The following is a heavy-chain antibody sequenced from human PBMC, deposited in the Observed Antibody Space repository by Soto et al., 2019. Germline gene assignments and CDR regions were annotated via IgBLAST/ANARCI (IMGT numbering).Heavy chain of an antibody. CDR3: AKGVPGIAVAGTRYFQH. D-gene: IGHD6-19*01. CDR1: GFTFSSYA. CDR2: ISGSGDST. V-gene: IGHV3-23*01. J-gene: IGHJ1*01. Sequence: GGSLRLSCAASGFTFSSYAMSWVRQAPGKGLEWVSGISGSGDSTYYADSVKGRFTISRDNSKNTLYLQMNSLRAEDTAVYYCAKGVPGIAVAGTRYFQHWGQGTLVTVSS.